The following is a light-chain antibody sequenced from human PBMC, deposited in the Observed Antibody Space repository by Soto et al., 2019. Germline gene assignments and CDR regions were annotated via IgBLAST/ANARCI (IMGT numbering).Light chain of an antibody. J-gene: IGKJ1*01. CDR2: AAS. V-gene: IGKV3-15*01. CDR1: QSVSSN. CDR3: QQYNNWPGT. Sequence: EIVMTQSPATLSVSPGERATLSCRASQSVSSNLAWYQQKPAQAPRLLIYAASTRATGIPARFSGSGSGTEFTLTISSLQSEDFAVYYCQQYNNWPGTFGQGTKVEIK.